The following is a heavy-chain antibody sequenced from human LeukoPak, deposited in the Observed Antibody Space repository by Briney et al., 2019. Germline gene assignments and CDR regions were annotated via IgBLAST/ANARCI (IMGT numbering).Heavy chain of an antibody. CDR1: GGSFTGLF. CDR2: INHFGST. D-gene: IGHD6-19*01. CDR3: ARLSVAVAVGRVYNYYYYYMDV. J-gene: IGHJ6*03. V-gene: IGHV4-34*01. Sequence: SETLSLTCVVNGGSFTGLFWSWIRQAPGKGLEWIGEINHFGSTNYNPSLKSRVTISVDTSKNQFSLKLSSVTAADTAVYYCARLSVAVAVGRVYNYYYYYMDVWGKGTTVTISS.